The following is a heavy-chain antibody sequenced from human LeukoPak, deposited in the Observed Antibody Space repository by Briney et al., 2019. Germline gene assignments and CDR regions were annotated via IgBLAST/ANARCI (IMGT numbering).Heavy chain of an antibody. J-gene: IGHJ6*03. CDR3: ARGNEDTVTTSYYYYYYMDV. D-gene: IGHD4-17*01. Sequence: PSETLSLTCAVYGGSFSSYYWSWIRQPPGKGLEWIGYIYYSGSTNYNPSLKSRVTISVDTSKNQFSLKLSSVTAADTAVYYCARGNEDTVTTSYYYYYYMDVWGKGTTVTISS. CDR1: GGSFSSYY. CDR2: IYYSGST. V-gene: IGHV4-59*01.